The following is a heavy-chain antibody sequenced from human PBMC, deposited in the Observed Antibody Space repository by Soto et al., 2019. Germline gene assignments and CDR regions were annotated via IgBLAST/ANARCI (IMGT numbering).Heavy chain of an antibody. CDR1: GYTFTRYY. Sequence: ASVKVSCKTSGYTFTRYYIHWVRQAPEQGLEWMGWINAGNGNTNYPQKFQGRVTITRDTSASTAYMEVSSLRSEDTAVYYCARAAYYYDSSGYYPGDYWGQGSLVTVS. CDR2: INAGNGNT. J-gene: IGHJ4*02. CDR3: ARAAYYYDSSGYYPGDY. V-gene: IGHV1-3*01. D-gene: IGHD3-22*01.